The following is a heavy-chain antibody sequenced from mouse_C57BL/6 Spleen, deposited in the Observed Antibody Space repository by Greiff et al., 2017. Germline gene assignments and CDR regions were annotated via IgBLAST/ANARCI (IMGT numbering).Heavy chain of an antibody. CDR3: ARSRSYAMDY. J-gene: IGHJ4*01. Sequence: QVQLQQPGAELVKPGASVKLSCKASGYTFTSYWMQWVKQRPGQGLEWIGEIDPSDSYTNSNQKFKGKATLTVDTSSSTAYMQLSSLTSEDSAVYYCARSRSYAMDYWGQGTSVTVSS. CDR1: GYTFTSYW. CDR2: IDPSDSYT. V-gene: IGHV1-50*01.